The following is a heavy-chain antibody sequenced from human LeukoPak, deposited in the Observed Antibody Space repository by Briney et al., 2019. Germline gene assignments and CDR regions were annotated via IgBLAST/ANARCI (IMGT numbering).Heavy chain of an antibody. J-gene: IGHJ5*02. CDR2: INHSGST. CDR1: GFTFSDYY. Sequence: GSLRLSCAASGFTFSDYYMSWIRQPPGKGLEWIGEINHSGSTNYNPSLKSRVTISVDTSKNQFSLKLSSVTAADTAVYYCARQLGSGSYRFDPWGQGTLVTVSS. CDR3: ARQLGSGSYRFDP. D-gene: IGHD3-10*01. V-gene: IGHV4-34*01.